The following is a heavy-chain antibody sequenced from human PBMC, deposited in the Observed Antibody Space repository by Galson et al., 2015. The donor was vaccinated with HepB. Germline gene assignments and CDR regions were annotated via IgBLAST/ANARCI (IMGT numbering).Heavy chain of an antibody. J-gene: IGHJ3*02. Sequence: SVKVSCKASGYTFTHYYIHWVRQAPGQGLEWLGWVNPNGGGTDYAQKFQGRVTLTGDTSISTAYMELSDMKSDDTAVYYCARSSLDQWNGYDAFDIWGQGTLVTVSS. CDR2: VNPNGGGT. CDR3: ARSSLDQWNGYDAFDI. CDR1: GYTFTHYY. D-gene: IGHD1-1*01. V-gene: IGHV1-2*02.